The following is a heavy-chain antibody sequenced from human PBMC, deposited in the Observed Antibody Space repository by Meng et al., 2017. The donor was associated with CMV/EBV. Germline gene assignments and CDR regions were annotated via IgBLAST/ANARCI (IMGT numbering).Heavy chain of an antibody. D-gene: IGHD3/OR15-3a*01. Sequence: ETLSLTCEGSGYSFTSYWIGWVRQMPGKGLEWMGIIYPGDSDTRYSPSFQGQVTISADKSISTAYLQWSSLKASDTAMYYCASRTRTHAFDIWGQGTMVTVSS. CDR1: GYSFTSYW. V-gene: IGHV5-51*01. J-gene: IGHJ3*02. CDR3: ASRTRTHAFDI. CDR2: IYPGDSDT.